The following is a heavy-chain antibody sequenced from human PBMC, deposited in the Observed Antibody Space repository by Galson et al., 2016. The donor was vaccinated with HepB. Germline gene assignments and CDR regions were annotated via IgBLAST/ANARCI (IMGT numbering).Heavy chain of an antibody. D-gene: IGHD3-9*01. CDR3: AYRGSAGYFNGFDP. CDR1: GFSLTTGRVG. Sequence: PALVKPTQTLTLTCTFSGFSLTTGRVGVGWIRQPPGKALEWLALFYRDDDRRYNPSLKSRLTITTDPSRDQVILTMTNMDPVDTATYYCAYRGSAGYFNGFDPWGQGTQVTVSS. J-gene: IGHJ5*02. CDR2: FYRDDDR. V-gene: IGHV2-5*02.